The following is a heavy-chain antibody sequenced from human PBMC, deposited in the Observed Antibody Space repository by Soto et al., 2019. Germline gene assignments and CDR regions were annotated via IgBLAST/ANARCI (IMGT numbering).Heavy chain of an antibody. CDR3: ARHFSVDHFDY. J-gene: IGHJ4*02. CDR1: GDSITSNSYF. Sequence: QLQLQESGPGLVKPSETLSLTCTVSGDSITSNSYFWAWIRQPPGQGLEWIGSIYYSGSTYHNPSLKSRVTVSVDRSNNQFSLKLTSVTDADTAVYYCARHFSVDHFDYWGQGALVTVSS. CDR2: IYYSGST. D-gene: IGHD3-9*01. V-gene: IGHV4-39*01.